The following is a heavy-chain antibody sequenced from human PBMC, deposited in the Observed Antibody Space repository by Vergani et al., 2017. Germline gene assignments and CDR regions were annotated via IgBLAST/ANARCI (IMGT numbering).Heavy chain of an antibody. CDR1: GLTFSTCG. CDR2: IRFDGSNK. J-gene: IGHJ6*02. CDR3: AKDRPTNMFRGAYGMDV. V-gene: IGHV3-30*02. Sequence: QVQLVESGGGVVQPGGSLRLSCAASGLTFSTCGMHWVRQAPGKGLELVAFIRFDGSNKYYGDSVNGRFIISRDNSKNTVDLRMNSLRPDDTAIYYCAKDRPTNMFRGAYGMDVWGQGTTVTVSS. D-gene: IGHD3-10*01.